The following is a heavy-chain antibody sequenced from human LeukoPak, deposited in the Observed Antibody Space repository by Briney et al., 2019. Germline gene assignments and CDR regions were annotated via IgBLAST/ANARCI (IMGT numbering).Heavy chain of an antibody. D-gene: IGHD4-17*01. CDR2: ISSDGGST. CDR1: GFTFSSYT. J-gene: IGHJ5*02. CDR3: ARDRIPSRDYSNNWFDP. Sequence: GESLKISCAASGFTFSSYTMHWVRQAPGKGLEYVSAISSDGGSTYYANSVKGRFTISRDNSKNTLYLQMGSLRAEDMAVYYCARDRIPSRDYSNNWFDPWGQGTLVTVSS. V-gene: IGHV3-64*01.